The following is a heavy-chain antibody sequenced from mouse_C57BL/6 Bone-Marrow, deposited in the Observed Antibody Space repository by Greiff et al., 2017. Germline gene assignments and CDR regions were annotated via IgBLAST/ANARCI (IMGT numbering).Heavy chain of an antibody. Sequence: VHLVESGAELARPGASVKLSCKASGYTFTDYGISWVKQRTGQGLEWIGEIYPRSGSTYYTEKFKGKATLTADKSSSTAYLELRSLTSEDSAVYLYSCESRYGYAMDYWGQGTSVTVSS. J-gene: IGHJ4*01. D-gene: IGHD1-1*01. CDR1: GYTFTDYG. V-gene: IGHV1-81*01. CDR2: IYPRSGST. CDR3: SCESRYGYAMDY.